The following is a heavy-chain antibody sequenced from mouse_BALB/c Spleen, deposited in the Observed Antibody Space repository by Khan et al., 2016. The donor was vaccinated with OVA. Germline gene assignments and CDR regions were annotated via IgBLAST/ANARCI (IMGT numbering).Heavy chain of an antibody. V-gene: IGHV3-2*02. J-gene: IGHJ2*01. Sequence: EVPLQESGPGLVKPSQSLSLTCTVTGYSITSGYGWNWIRQFPGNKLEWMGYISYSGSTNYNPSLKSRISITRDKSKNQFFLPLNSVTTDDTATYDCARTARIKYWGQGTTLTVSS. CDR3: ARTARIKY. D-gene: IGHD1-2*01. CDR1: GYSITSGYG. CDR2: ISYSGST.